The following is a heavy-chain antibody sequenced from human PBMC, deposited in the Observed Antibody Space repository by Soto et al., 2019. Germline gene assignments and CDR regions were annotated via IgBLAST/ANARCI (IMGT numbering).Heavy chain of an antibody. Sequence: EVQLLESGGGLVQPGGSLRLSCAASGFTFSSYAMSWVRQAPGKGLEWVSAISGSGGSTYYADSVKGRFTISRDNSKNPLYLQMNSLRAEDTAVYYCAKQRYYDSSGSPIFDYWGQGTLVTVSS. CDR1: GFTFSSYA. V-gene: IGHV3-23*01. CDR3: AKQRYYDSSGSPIFDY. D-gene: IGHD3-22*01. J-gene: IGHJ4*02. CDR2: ISGSGGST.